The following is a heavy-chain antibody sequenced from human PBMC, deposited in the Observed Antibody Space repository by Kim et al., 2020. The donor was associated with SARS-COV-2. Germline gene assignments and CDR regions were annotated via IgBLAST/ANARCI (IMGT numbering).Heavy chain of an antibody. J-gene: IGHJ5*02. V-gene: IGHV4-4*02. CDR3: ARKPSSSWYLNWFDP. CDR2: IYHSGST. D-gene: IGHD6-13*01. Sequence: SETLSLTCAVSGGSISSSNWWSWVRQPPGKGLEWIGEIYHSGSTNYNPSLKSRVTISVDKSKNQFSLKLRSVTAADTAVYYCARKPSSSWYLNWFDPWGQGPLVTVSS. CDR1: GGSISSSNW.